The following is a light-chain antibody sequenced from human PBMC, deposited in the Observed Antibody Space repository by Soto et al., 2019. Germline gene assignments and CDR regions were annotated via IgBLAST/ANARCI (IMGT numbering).Light chain of an antibody. Sequence: DIQMTQSPSSLSASVGDRVTITCRASQSISSYLNWYQQKPGKAPKLLIYAASSLQSGVPSRFSGSGSGTDFTLTISSLQPEDFATYYCQQSYSTPQTFGQGTRWISN. CDR2: AAS. CDR3: QQSYSTPQT. J-gene: IGKJ1*01. CDR1: QSISSY. V-gene: IGKV1-39*01.